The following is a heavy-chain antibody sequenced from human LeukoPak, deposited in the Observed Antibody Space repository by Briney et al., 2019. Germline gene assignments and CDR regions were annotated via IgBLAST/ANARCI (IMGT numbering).Heavy chain of an antibody. CDR2: INAGNGNT. CDR1: GYTFTSYA. D-gene: IGHD2-15*01. J-gene: IGHJ3*02. CDR3: AREWAYCSGGSCYDAFDI. Sequence: ASVKVSCKASGYTFTSYAMHWVRQAPGQRLERMGWINAGNGNTKYSQKFQGRVTITRDTSASTAYMELSSLRSEDTAVYYCAREWAYCSGGSCYDAFDIWGQGTMVTVSS. V-gene: IGHV1-3*01.